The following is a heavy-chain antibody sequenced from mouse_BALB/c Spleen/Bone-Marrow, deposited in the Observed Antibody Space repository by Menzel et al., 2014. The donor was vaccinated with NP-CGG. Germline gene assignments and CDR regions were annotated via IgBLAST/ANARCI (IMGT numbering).Heavy chain of an antibody. Sequence: EVKLVESGAELVKPGASVKLSCTASGFNIKDTYMYWVKQRPEQGLEWIGRIDPANGNTKYDPKFQDKATITADTSSNTAYLQLSSLTSEDTAVYYCARYYYGSSLFAYWGQGTRVTVSA. V-gene: IGHV14-3*02. CDR3: ARYYYGSSLFAY. CDR1: GFNIKDTY. J-gene: IGHJ3*01. D-gene: IGHD1-1*01. CDR2: IDPANGNT.